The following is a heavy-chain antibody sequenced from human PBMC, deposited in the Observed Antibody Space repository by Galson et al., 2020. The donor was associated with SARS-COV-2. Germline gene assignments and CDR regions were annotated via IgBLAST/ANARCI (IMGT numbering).Heavy chain of an antibody. CDR1: GFTFSSYA. D-gene: IGHD7-27*01. CDR2: ISYDGSNK. CDR3: ARDSPLTGEGFDY. Sequence: GGSLRLSCAASGFTFSSYAMHWVRQAPGKGLEWVAVISYDGSNKYYADSVKGRFTISRDNSKNTLYLQMNSLRAEDTAVYYCARDSPLTGEGFDYWGQGTLVTVSS. V-gene: IGHV3-30*04. J-gene: IGHJ4*02.